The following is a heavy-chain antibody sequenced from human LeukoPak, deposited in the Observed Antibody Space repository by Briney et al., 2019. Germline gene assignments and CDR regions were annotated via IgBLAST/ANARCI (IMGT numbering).Heavy chain of an antibody. V-gene: IGHV3-13*01. CDR2: FWAGHHG. D-gene: IGHD5-18*01. CDR1: GFTPGGHD. CDR3: VREARGYHYTYFDY. J-gene: IGHJ4*02. Sequence: PRGCPRHSCTDPGFTPGGHDMHPVRQTTGDGLEWVPAFWAGHHGYYAGSVKGGFAVSRENAKNSLYLQMNSLRAGDTGVYYCVREARGYHYTYFDYWGQGSLVTVSS.